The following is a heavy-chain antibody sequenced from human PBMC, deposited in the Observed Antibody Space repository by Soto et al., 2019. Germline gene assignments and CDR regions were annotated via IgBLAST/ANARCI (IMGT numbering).Heavy chain of an antibody. CDR1: GCAVSRDSNV. D-gene: IGHD4-4*01. CDR2: IYYSGPT. J-gene: IGHJ4*02. CDR3: ARGYSHYAH. V-gene: IGHV4-61*01. Sequence: SETLSLTCPVSGCAVSRDSNVGSWIRQPPGKGLEWIGYIYYSGPTRYNPSLESRVTISIDSSKNQVSLNLTSVTAADTAVYYCARGYSHYAHWGRGTLVTVSS.